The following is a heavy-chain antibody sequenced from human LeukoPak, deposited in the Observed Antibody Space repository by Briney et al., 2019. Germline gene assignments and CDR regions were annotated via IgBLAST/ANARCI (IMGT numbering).Heavy chain of an antibody. CDR2: IYYSGST. CDR3: ARDVNYYYYMDV. Sequence: SETLSLTCTVSGGSISSYYWSWIRQPPGKGLECIGYIYYSGSTNYNPSLKSRVTISVDTSKNQFSLKLSSVTAADTAVYYCARDVNYYYYMDVWGKGTTVTVSS. V-gene: IGHV4-59*01. J-gene: IGHJ6*03. CDR1: GGSISSYY.